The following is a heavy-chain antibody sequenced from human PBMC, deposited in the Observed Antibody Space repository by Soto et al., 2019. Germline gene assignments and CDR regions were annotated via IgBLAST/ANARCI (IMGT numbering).Heavy chain of an antibody. CDR1: GFTFSSYG. D-gene: IGHD3-22*01. J-gene: IGHJ4*02. CDR3: ARVENYYDSSGYYY. V-gene: IGHV3-33*01. CDR2: IWYDGSNK. Sequence: GGSLRLSCAASGFTFSSYGMHWVRQAPGKGLEWVAVIWYDGSNKYYADSVKGRFTISRDNSKNTLYLQMNSLRAEDTAVYYCARVENYYDSSGYYYWGQGTLVTVSS.